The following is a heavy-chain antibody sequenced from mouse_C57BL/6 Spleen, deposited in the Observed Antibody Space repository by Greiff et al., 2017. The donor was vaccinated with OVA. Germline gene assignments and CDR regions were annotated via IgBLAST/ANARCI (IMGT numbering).Heavy chain of an antibody. D-gene: IGHD1-1*01. V-gene: IGHV1-74*01. CDR3: AIGTTTGVGGFDY. CDR2: IHPSDSDT. Sequence: QVQLQQPGAELVKPGASVKLSCKASGYTFTSYWMHWVKQRPDQGLEWIGRIHPSDSDTNYNQKFKGKATLTVDKSSSTAYMQLSSLTSEDSAVYDGAIGTTTGVGGFDYWGQGTTLTVSS. CDR1: GYTFTSYW. J-gene: IGHJ2*01.